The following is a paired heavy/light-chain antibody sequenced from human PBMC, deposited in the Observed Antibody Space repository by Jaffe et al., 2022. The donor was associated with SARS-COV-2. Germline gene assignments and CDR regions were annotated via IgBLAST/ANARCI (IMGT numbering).Light chain of an antibody. CDR2: GHN. V-gene: IGLV1-40*01. CDR3: QSYDSSLSGPVV. J-gene: IGLJ2*01. CDR1: RSNIGATYD. Sequence: QSVLTQPPSVSGAPGQRVTISCTGSRSNIGATYDVHWYQQLPGTAPKLLIYGHNNRPSGVPDRFSGSTSGTSASLAISGLQAEDEADYYCQSYDSSLSGPVVFGGGTKLTVL.
Heavy chain of an antibody. J-gene: IGHJ4*02. CDR1: GDPLTSGGYF. V-gene: IGHV4-31*03. Sequence: QVQLQESGPGLVKPSQTLSLTCTVSGDPLTSGGYFWSWVRQHPGKGLEWIGYSYYSGTSYYNPSLKSRVAISIDTSKNQFSLKLSSVTAADTAVYFCASHRVDAGFDYWGQGTLVTVSS. CDR3: ASHRVDAGFDY. CDR2: SYYSGTS.